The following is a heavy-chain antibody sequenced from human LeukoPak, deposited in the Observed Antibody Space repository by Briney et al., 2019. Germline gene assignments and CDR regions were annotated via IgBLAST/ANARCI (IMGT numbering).Heavy chain of an antibody. D-gene: IGHD6-13*01. Sequence: PSETLSLTCTVSGGSISSYYWSWIRQPPGQGLEWIVYIYDSGDTNYNPSLKSRVTISVDTSKNQFPLKLTSVTAADTATYYCARLSSEYSSSWLDSWGQGALVTVFS. CDR1: GGSISSYY. J-gene: IGHJ4*02. CDR3: ARLSSEYSSSWLDS. V-gene: IGHV4-59*08. CDR2: IYDSGDT.